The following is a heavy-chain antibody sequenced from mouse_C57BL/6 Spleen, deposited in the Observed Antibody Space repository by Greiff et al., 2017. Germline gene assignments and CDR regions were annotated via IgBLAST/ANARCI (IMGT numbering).Heavy chain of an antibody. V-gene: IGHV5-17*01. J-gene: IGHJ2*01. CDR3: ARATVVGLDY. CDR1: GFTFSDYG. Sequence: EVKLMESGGGLVKPGGSLKLSCAASGFTFSDYGMHWVRQAPEKGLEWVAYISSGSSTIYYAATVKGRFTISRDNAKNTLFLQMTSLRSEDTAMYYCARATVVGLDYWGQGTTLTVSA. CDR2: ISSGSSTI. D-gene: IGHD1-1*01.